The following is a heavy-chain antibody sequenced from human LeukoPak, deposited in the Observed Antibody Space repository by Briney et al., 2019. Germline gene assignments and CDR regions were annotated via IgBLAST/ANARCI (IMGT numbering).Heavy chain of an antibody. CDR3: GRFSPTEAFDI. CDR1: GHTFTSYD. V-gene: IGHV1-8*01. Sequence: GASVKASCKASGHTFTSYDINWVRQATGQGLEWMGWMNPNSGNTGYAQKFQGRVTMTRNTSISTAYMELSSLRSEDTAVYYCGRFSPTEAFDIWGQGTMVTVSS. J-gene: IGHJ3*02. D-gene: IGHD1-14*01. CDR2: MNPNSGNT.